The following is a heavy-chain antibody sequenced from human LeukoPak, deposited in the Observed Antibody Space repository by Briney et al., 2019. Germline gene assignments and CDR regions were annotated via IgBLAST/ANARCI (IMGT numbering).Heavy chain of an antibody. CDR1: GGSISSGGYY. Sequence: SETLSLTCTVSGGSISSGGYYWSWTRQHPGKGLEWIGYIYYSGSTYYNPSLKSRVTISIDTSRTQFSLKLSSVSAADTAMYYCARRGGGHAFDIWGQGTMVTVSS. J-gene: IGHJ3*02. V-gene: IGHV4-31*03. CDR3: ARRGGGHAFDI. D-gene: IGHD3-16*01. CDR2: IYYSGST.